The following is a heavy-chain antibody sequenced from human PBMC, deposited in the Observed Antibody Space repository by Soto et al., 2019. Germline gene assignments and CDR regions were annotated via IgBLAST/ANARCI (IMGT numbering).Heavy chain of an antibody. CDR2: ISISVSTI. Sequence: PGGSLRLSCAASGFTFSDYYMSWIRQAPGRGLEWVSYISISVSTIYYADSVKGRFTISRDNAKNSLYLQMNSLRAEDTAVYYCARCYDFWSGPFDYWGQGTLVTVSS. J-gene: IGHJ4*02. D-gene: IGHD3-3*01. CDR3: ARCYDFWSGPFDY. CDR1: GFTFSDYY. V-gene: IGHV3-11*01.